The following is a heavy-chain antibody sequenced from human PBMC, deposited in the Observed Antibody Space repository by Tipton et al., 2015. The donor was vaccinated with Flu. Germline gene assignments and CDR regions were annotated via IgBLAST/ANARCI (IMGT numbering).Heavy chain of an antibody. CDR1: GFTFSRYW. Sequence: SLRLSCAASGFTFSRYWMHWVRQAPGKGLMWVSRINGDGSITTYADSVKGRFTISRDNAKNTLYLQMNSLRAEDTAVYYCAKDGWDTSGWYPFDYWGQGTLVTVSS. CDR2: INGDGSIT. CDR3: AKDGWDTSGWYPFDY. D-gene: IGHD6-19*01. J-gene: IGHJ4*02. V-gene: IGHV3-74*01.